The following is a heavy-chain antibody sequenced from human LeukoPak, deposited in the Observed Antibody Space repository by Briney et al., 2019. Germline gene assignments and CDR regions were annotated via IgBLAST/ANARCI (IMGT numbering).Heavy chain of an antibody. D-gene: IGHD3-22*01. V-gene: IGHV1-69*10. J-gene: IGHJ4*02. CDR1: GDTFTSYA. CDR2: IIPNLGIA. Sequence: GASVKVSCKASGDTFTSYAISWVRQAPGQGLEWMGWIIPNLGIANYAQKFQGRVTITADKSTSTAYMELSSLRSEDTAVYYCARDLQGYYDSSGYTLNYGGQGTLVTVSS. CDR3: ARDLQGYYDSSGYTLNY.